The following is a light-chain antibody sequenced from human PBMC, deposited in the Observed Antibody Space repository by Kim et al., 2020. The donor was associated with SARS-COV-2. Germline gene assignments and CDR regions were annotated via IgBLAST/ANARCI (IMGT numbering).Light chain of an antibody. CDR3: QSYDSSNWV. CDR1: SGSIASNY. CDR2: EDN. V-gene: IGLV6-57*04. Sequence: NFMLTQPHSVSESPGKTVTISCTSSSGSIASNYVQWYQQRPGSAPSTVIYEDNQRPSGVPDRFSGSIDSSSNSASLTISGLKTEDEADYYCQSYDSSNWVFGGGTQLTVL. J-gene: IGLJ3*02.